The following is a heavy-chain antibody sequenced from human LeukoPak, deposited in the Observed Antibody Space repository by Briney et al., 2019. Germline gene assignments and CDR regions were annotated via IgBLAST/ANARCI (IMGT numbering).Heavy chain of an antibody. CDR2: MFYRGST. J-gene: IGHJ4*02. CDR1: GVSISTTSYY. D-gene: IGHD3-16*01. Sequence: SETLSLTCTVSGVSISTTSYYWGWIRQTPGKGLEWIGSMFYRGSTYYDPSLRSRVTISVDASKNQFFLTLSAVTAADTAMFYCARQGGWGGAVSFFDYWGQGTLVTVSS. CDR3: ARQGGWGGAVSFFDY. V-gene: IGHV4-39*01.